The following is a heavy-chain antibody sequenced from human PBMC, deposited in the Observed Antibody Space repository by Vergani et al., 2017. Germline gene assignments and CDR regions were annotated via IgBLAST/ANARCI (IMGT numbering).Heavy chain of an antibody. Sequence: QVQLVESVGGLVKPGGSLRLSCAASGFTFSDYYMSWIRQAPGKGLEWVSYISSSGRTIYYADSVKGRFTTSRDKAKNSLYLRMNSLGAEHTAGYYCARADTAMVNPPWFDPGGEGTLVTVSS. CDR3: ARADTAMVNPPWFDP. CDR1: GFTFSDYY. V-gene: IGHV3-11*01. CDR2: ISSSGRTI. D-gene: IGHD5-18*01. J-gene: IGHJ5*02.